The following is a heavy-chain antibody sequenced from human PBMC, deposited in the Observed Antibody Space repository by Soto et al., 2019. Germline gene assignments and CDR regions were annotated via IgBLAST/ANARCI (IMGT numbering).Heavy chain of an antibody. CDR3: ARVQQQYIWFDP. Sequence: QLQLQESGPGLVKPSETLSLTCTVSGASITSGFYSWGWIRQPPGKELEWIGNIYYTGSTYYDPSLRSRVTIAVDTSKNQFSLSLGSVTVADTAVYHCARVQQQYIWFDPCGQGILVTVSS. CDR1: GASITSGFYS. D-gene: IGHD6-13*01. V-gene: IGHV4-39*01. J-gene: IGHJ5*02. CDR2: IYYTGST.